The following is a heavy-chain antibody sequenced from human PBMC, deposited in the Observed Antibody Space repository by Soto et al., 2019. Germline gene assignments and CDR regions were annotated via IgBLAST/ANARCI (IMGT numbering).Heavy chain of an antibody. J-gene: IGHJ5*02. CDR1: GYTFINHG. CDR3: ARDVIATTGNWFDP. V-gene: IGHV1-18*01. CDR2: ISAYNGNT. D-gene: IGHD6-13*01. Sequence: QVQLLQSGAEVKKPGASVRVSCKASGYTFINHGISWVRQAPGQGLEWMGWISAYNGNTNYAQKLQGRVTMTRDTSTNPAYMELRSLRSDDTAMYYCARDVIATTGNWFDPWGQGTLVTVSS.